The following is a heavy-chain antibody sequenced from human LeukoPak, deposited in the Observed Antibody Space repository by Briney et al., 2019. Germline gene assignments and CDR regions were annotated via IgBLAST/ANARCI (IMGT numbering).Heavy chain of an antibody. CDR2: IHWDDDK. CDR1: GFSLSNSEVG. D-gene: IGHD3-22*01. CDR3: ARTRISGYYDAFDV. J-gene: IGHJ3*01. Sequence: ASGPTLVNPTQTFTLTCSFSGFSLSNSEVGVGWIRQPPGKALEWLAVIHWDDDKRFSRSLKSRLTITKDTAKNQVVLTLSNLDPVDTGTYHCARTRISGYYDAFDVWGQGTMVIVSS. V-gene: IGHV2-5*02.